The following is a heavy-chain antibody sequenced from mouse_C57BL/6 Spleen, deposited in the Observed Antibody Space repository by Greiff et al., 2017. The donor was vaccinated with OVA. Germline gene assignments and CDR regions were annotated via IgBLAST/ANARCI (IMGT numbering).Heavy chain of an antibody. CDR1: GFSFTTYA. J-gene: IGHJ1*03. D-gene: IGHD2-5*01. V-gene: IGHV10-1*01. CDR2: IRSQSNHYAT. Sequence: EVQLVESGGGLVQPTGSLKLSCAASGFSFTTYAMNWVRQAPGQGLEWVARIRSQSNHYATYYAVSVKDRFTISRDESESMIYLQMNNLKTEDTAMYYCVRQNSNSLNSVWGTGTTVTVSS. CDR3: VRQNSNSLNSV.